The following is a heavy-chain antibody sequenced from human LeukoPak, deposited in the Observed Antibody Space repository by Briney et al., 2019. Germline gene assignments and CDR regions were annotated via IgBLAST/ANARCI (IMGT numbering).Heavy chain of an antibody. CDR1: GYTFTGYY. Sequence: GASVKVSCKASGYTFTGYYMHWVRQAPGQGLEWMGWINPNSGGTNYAQKFQGRVTMTRDTSISTAYMELSRLRSDDTAVYYCARAISDYGDYADAFDIWGQGTMVTVSS. V-gene: IGHV1-2*02. CDR2: INPNSGGT. J-gene: IGHJ3*02. D-gene: IGHD4-17*01. CDR3: ARAISDYGDYADAFDI.